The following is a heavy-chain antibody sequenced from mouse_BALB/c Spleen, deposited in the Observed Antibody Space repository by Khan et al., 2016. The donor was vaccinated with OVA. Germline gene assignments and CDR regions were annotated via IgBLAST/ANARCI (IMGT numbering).Heavy chain of an antibody. CDR1: GFSLTNYG. V-gene: IGHV2-6-1*01. J-gene: IGHJ4*01. CDR3: ARQPYYHYNIMDY. CDR2: IWSDGST. Sequence: VQLVESGPGLVAPSQSLSITCTISGFSLTNYGVHWVRQPPGKGLEWLVVIWSDGSTTYNSALKSRLTISKDNSKRQVFLKMNSLQTDDTAVYFCARQPYYHYNIMDYWGQGTLVTVSA. D-gene: IGHD2-4*01.